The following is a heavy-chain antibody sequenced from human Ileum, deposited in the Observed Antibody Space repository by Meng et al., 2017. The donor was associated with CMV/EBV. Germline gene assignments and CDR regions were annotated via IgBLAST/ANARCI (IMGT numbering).Heavy chain of an antibody. D-gene: IGHD5/OR15-5a*01. J-gene: IGHJ4*02. V-gene: IGHV3-74*01. CDR2: VNTDGSYT. CDR3: ARAASTWAYYFDY. CDR1: GFTFSSSG. Sequence: ASGFTFSSSGMHWVRQAPGKGLVWVSRVNTDGSYTTYADSVKGRFTISRDNAKNTLYLQMSSLRPEDTAVYYCARAASTWAYYFDYWGQGTLVTVSS.